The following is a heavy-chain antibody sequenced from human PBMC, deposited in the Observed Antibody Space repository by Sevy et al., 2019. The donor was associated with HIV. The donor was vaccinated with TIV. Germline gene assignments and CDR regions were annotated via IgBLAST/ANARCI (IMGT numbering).Heavy chain of an antibody. CDR1: DGSISSSSYY. Sequence: SETLSLTCTVSDGSISSSSYYWGWIRQPPGKGLEWIGSIYYSGSTYYNPSLKSRVTISVDTSKNQFSLKLSSVTAADTAVYYCANPPEGGSSGYYSGSFGYWGQGTLVTVSS. CDR3: ANPPEGGSSGYYSGSFGY. D-gene: IGHD3-22*01. CDR2: IYYSGST. V-gene: IGHV4-39*01. J-gene: IGHJ4*02.